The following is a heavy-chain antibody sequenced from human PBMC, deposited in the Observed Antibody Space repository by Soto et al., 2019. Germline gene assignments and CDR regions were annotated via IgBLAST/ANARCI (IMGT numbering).Heavy chain of an antibody. Sequence: GASVKVSCKASGGTFSSYAISWVRQAPGQGLEWMGGIIPIFGTANYAQKFQGRVTITADESTSTAYMELSSLRSEDTAVYYCARDRGYYDSSGYYFAEYFQHWGQGILVTVSS. V-gene: IGHV1-69*13. CDR3: ARDRGYYDSSGYYFAEYFQH. J-gene: IGHJ1*01. CDR2: IIPIFGTA. CDR1: GGTFSSYA. D-gene: IGHD3-22*01.